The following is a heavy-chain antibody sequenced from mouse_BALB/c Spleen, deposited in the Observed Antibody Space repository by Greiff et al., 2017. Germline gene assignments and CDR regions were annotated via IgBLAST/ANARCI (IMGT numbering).Heavy chain of an antibody. CDR2: IYPGDGDT. CDR1: GYTFTSYW. Sequence: QVQLQQSGAELARPGASVKLSCKASGYTFTSYWMQWVKQRPGQGLEWIGAIYPGDGDTRYTQKFKGKATLTADKSSSTAYMQLSSLASEDSAVYYCAREELHYYGTFDYWGQGTTLTVSS. D-gene: IGHD1-2*01. V-gene: IGHV1-87*01. CDR3: AREELHYYGTFDY. J-gene: IGHJ2*01.